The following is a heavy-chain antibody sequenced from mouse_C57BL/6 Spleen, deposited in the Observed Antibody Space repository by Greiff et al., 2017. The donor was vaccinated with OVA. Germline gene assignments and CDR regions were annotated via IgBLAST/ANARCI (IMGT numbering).Heavy chain of an antibody. Sequence: EVQLVESEGGLVQPGSSMKLSCTASGFTFSDYYMAWVRQVPEKGLEWVANINYDGSSTYYLDSLKSRFIISRDNAKNILYLQMSSLKSEDTATYYCARDDGITSGFAYWGQGTLVTVSA. D-gene: IGHD2-3*01. J-gene: IGHJ3*01. V-gene: IGHV5-16*01. CDR1: GFTFSDYY. CDR2: INYDGSST. CDR3: ARDDGITSGFAY.